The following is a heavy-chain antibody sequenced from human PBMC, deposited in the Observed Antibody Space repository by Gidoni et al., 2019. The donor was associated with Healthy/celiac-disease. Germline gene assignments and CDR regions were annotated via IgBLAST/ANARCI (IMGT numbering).Heavy chain of an antibody. V-gene: IGHV1-69*01. CDR3: ARDSTSSCGGDCYYFDY. CDR2: IITIFGTA. D-gene: IGHD2-21*02. CDR1: GGTFSRYA. J-gene: IGHJ4*02. Sequence: QVQLVQSGAEVKKPGSSVKVSCKASGGTFSRYAISWVRQAPGQGLEWMGGIITIFGTANYAQKFQGRVTITADESTSTAYMELSSLRSEDTAVYYCARDSTSSCGGDCYYFDYWGQGTLVTVSS.